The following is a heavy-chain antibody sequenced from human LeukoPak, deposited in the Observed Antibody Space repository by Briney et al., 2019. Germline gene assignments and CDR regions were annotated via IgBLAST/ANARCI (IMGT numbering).Heavy chain of an antibody. J-gene: IGHJ4*02. Sequence: SETLSLTCTLSSGSISTTSYFWDWIRQPPGKGLEWIGSVYYGGSTNYNPSLKSRVTISVDTSKNQFSLKLSSVTAADTAVYYCARLLVVQGVFDYWGQGTLVTVSS. CDR1: SGSISTTSYF. V-gene: IGHV4-39*07. CDR2: VYYGGST. D-gene: IGHD2-15*01. CDR3: ARLLVVQGVFDY.